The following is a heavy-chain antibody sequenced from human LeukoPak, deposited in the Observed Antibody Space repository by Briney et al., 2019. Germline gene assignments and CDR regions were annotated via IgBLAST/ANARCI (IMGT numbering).Heavy chain of an antibody. D-gene: IGHD2-15*01. CDR1: GGSISTYS. Sequence: SETLSLTCTVSGGSISTYSWSWIRQPARKGLEWIGRIYSSGNSNYNPSLKSRVTISLDKSANQLSLRLSSVTAADTAVYYCARDPSRKFVGWFDPWGQGTLVTVSS. J-gene: IGHJ5*02. CDR3: ARDPSRKFVGWFDP. CDR2: IYSSGNS. V-gene: IGHV4-4*07.